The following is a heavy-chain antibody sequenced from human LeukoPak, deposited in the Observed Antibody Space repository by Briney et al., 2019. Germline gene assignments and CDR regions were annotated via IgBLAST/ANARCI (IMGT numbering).Heavy chain of an antibody. CDR3: ARDRKLYSRPNDAFDI. V-gene: IGHV1-8*01. CDR2: MNPNSGNT. CDR1: GYTFTSYD. Sequence: ASVKVSCKASGYTFTSYDINWVRQATGQGLEWMGWMNPNSGNTGYAQKFQGRVTMTRNTSISTAYMELSSLRAEDTALYHCARDRKLYSRPNDAFDIWGQGTMVTVSS. D-gene: IGHD6-13*01. J-gene: IGHJ3*02.